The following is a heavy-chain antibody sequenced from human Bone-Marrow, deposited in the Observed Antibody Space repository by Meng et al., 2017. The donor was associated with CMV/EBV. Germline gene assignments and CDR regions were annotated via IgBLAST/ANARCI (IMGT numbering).Heavy chain of an antibody. D-gene: IGHD3-3*01. CDR2: ISAYNGNT. CDR3: ARLNPEDTIFGVVIIPVRNWFDP. CDR1: GGTFTSYG. J-gene: IGHJ5*02. Sequence: ASVKVSCKASGGTFTSYGISWVRQAPGQGLEWMGWISAYNGNTNYAQKLQGRVTMTTDTSTSTAYMELRSLRSDDTAVYYCARLNPEDTIFGVVIIPVRNWFDPWGQGTLVTVSS. V-gene: IGHV1-18*01.